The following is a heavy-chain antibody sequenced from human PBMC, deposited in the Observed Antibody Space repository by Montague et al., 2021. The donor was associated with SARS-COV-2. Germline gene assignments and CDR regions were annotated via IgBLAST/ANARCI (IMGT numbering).Heavy chain of an antibody. J-gene: IGHJ5*02. CDR2: IYYTGST. CDR1: GVSISSYY. D-gene: IGHD6-13*01. V-gene: IGHV4-59*01. CDR3: ARGVASSEGNWFDP. Sequence: SETLSLTCTVSGVSISSYYWIWIRQPPGKGLEWIGYIYYTGSTNYNPSLKSRVTISVDTSKNQFSPKLSSVTAADTAVYYCARGVASSEGNWFDPWGQGTLVTVSP.